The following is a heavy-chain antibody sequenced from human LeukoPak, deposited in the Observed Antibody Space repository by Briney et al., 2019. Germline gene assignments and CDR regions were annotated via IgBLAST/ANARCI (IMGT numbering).Heavy chain of an antibody. V-gene: IGHV3-30-3*01. D-gene: IGHD3-22*01. J-gene: IGHJ4*02. CDR3: ARESNYYDSSGYYPYYFHY. CDR2: ISYDGSNK. Sequence: GRSLRLSCAASGFTFSTYAMHWVRQAPGKGLEWVAVISYDGSNKYYADSVKGRFTISRDSSKNTLYLQMNSLRAEDTAVYYCARESNYYDSSGYYPYYFHYWGQGTLVTVSS. CDR1: GFTFSTYA.